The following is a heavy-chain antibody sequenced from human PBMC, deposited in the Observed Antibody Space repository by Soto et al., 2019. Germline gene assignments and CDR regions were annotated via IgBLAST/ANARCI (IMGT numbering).Heavy chain of an antibody. CDR3: ARWTYCGGDCYWLDF. D-gene: IGHD2-21*02. V-gene: IGHV4-59*01. CDR1: GGSISPYY. J-gene: IGHJ4*02. Sequence: PSETLSLTCTVSGGSISPYYWGWIRQPPGKGLEWIGNIYYSGSANYDPSLRSRVTISLNTSKNQFSLNLNSVTAADTAIYYCARWTYCGGDCYWLDFWGQGTLVTVSS. CDR2: IYYSGSA.